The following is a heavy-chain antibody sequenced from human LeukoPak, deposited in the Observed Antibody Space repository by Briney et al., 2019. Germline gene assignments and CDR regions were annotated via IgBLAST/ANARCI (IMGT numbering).Heavy chain of an antibody. J-gene: IGHJ4*02. V-gene: IGHV1-2*02. Sequence: ASVKVSCKASGYTFTGYYMHWVRQAPGQGLEWMGWINPNSGGTNYAQKFQGRVTMTRDTSISTAYMELSRLRSDDTAVYYCAYPLNYYDSSGYLDYWGQGTLVTVSS. D-gene: IGHD3-22*01. CDR1: GYTFTGYY. CDR2: INPNSGGT. CDR3: AYPLNYYDSSGYLDY.